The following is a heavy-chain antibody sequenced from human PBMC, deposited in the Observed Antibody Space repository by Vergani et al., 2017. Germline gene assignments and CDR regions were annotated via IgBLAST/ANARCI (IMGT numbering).Heavy chain of an antibody. CDR2: IRYDGSNK. D-gene: IGHD1-14*01. CDR1: GFTFSSYG. J-gene: IGHJ3*02. Sequence: QVQLVESGGGVVQPGGSLRLSCAASGFTFSSYGMHWVRQAPGKGLEWVAFIRYDGSNKYYADSVKGRFTISRDNSKNTLYLQMNSLRAEDTAVYYCAKDARRTSVSGGGAFDIWGQGTMVTVSS. V-gene: IGHV3-30*02. CDR3: AKDARRTSVSGGGAFDI.